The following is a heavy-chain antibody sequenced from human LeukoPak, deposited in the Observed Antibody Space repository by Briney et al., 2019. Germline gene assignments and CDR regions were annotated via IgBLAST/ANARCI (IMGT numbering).Heavy chain of an antibody. CDR3: ARTTYYYDSSGYWHAFDI. Sequence: PGGSLRLSCAASGFTFSSYGMHWVRQAPGKGLEWVAVIWYDGSNKYYADSVKGRFTISRDNSKNTLYLQMNSLRAEDTAVYYCARTTYYYDSSGYWHAFDIWGQGTMVTVSS. CDR1: GFTFSSYG. CDR2: IWYDGSNK. D-gene: IGHD3-22*01. V-gene: IGHV3-33*01. J-gene: IGHJ3*02.